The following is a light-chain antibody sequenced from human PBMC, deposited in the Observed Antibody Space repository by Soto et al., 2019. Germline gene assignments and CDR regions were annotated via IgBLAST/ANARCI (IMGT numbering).Light chain of an antibody. V-gene: IGKV3-11*01. CDR2: DAS. CDR1: QSVSSS. CDR3: QQRSNWPGT. J-gene: IGKJ1*01. Sequence: EMVLTQSPATLSLSPGERATLSCRASQSVSSSLAWYQQKPGQAPRLLIYDASNRATGIPIRFSGSGSGTDFTLTIGSLDPEDFAVYYCQQRSNWPGTFGQGTKVDIK.